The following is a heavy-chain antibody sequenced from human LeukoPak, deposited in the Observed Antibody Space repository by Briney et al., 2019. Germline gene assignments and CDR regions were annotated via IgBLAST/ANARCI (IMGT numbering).Heavy chain of an antibody. J-gene: IGHJ4*02. CDR1: GGSISGYY. D-gene: IGHD3-16*02. Sequence: SETLSLTCTVSGGSISGYYWSWIRQPPGKGLEWIGYIYYSGSTNYNPSLKSRVTISVDTSKNQFSLKLSSVTAADTAVYYCARNVPYYDYVWGSYRSWYFDYWGQGTLVTVSS. CDR3: ARNVPYYDYVWGSYRSWYFDY. V-gene: IGHV4-59*08. CDR2: IYYSGST.